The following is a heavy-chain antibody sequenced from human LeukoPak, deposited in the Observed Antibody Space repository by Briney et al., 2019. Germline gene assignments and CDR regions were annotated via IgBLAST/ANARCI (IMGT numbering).Heavy chain of an antibody. CDR2: ISSSGST. CDR3: ARPRRYYYGSGSWFDP. V-gene: IGHV4-61*02. J-gene: IGHJ5*02. Sequence: SETLSLTCTVSGDSISSGDYYWSWIRQPAGKGLEWIGRISSSGSTNYNPSLKSRVTISVDTSKNQFSLKLSSVTAADTAVYYCARPRRYYYGSGSWFDPWGQGTLVTVSS. CDR1: GDSISSGDYY. D-gene: IGHD3-10*01.